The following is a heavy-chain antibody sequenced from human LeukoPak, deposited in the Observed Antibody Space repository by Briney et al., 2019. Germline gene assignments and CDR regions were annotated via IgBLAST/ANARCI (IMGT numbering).Heavy chain of an antibody. D-gene: IGHD3-16*01. V-gene: IGHV4-38-2*02. J-gene: IGHJ6*03. CDR1: GYSISSGYY. Sequence: SETLSLTCTVSGYSISSGYYWGWIRQPPGKGLEWIGSSYHSGSTYYNPSLKSRVTISVDTSKNQFSLKLSSVTAADTAVYYCARVGDYYYYMDVWGKGTTVTVSS. CDR3: ARVGDYYYYMDV. CDR2: SYHSGST.